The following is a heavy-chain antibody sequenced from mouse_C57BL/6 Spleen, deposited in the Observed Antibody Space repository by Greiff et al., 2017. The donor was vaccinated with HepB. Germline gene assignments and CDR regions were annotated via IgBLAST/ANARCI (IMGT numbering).Heavy chain of an antibody. D-gene: IGHD1-1*01. V-gene: IGHV3-6*01. J-gene: IGHJ2*01. CDR3: ARDNYYGSSYNY. Sequence: EVKLVDSGPGLVKPSQSLSLTCSVTGYSITSGYYWNWIRQFPGNKLEWMGYISYDGSNNYNPSLKNRISITRDTSKNQFFLKLNSVTTEDTATYYCARDNYYGSSYNYWGQGTTLTVSS. CDR1: GYSITSGYY. CDR2: ISYDGSN.